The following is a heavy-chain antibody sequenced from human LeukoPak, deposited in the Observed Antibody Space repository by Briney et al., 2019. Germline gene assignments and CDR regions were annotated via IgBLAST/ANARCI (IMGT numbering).Heavy chain of an antibody. CDR3: ARERVYYYYGMDV. V-gene: IGHV4-61*02. CDR2: IYTSGST. Sequence: PSETLSLTCTVSGGSISSSSYYWSWLPQPAGKGLEWIGRIYTSGSTNYNPSLKSRVTMSVDTSKNQFSLKLSSVTAADTAVYYCARERVYYYYGMDVWGQGTTVTVSS. CDR1: GGSISSSSYY. J-gene: IGHJ6*02.